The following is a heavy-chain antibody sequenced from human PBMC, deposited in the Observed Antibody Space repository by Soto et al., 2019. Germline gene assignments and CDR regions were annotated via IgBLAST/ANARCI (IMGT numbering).Heavy chain of an antibody. D-gene: IGHD3-9*01. Sequence: ASVKVSCKASGGTFSSYAISWVRQAPGQGLEWMGGIIPIFGTANYAQKFQGRVTITADESTSTAYMELSSLRSEDTAVYYCARGRSSNYDILTGYYNWFDPWGQGTLVTVS. J-gene: IGHJ5*02. CDR3: ARGRSSNYDILTGYYNWFDP. CDR2: IIPIFGTA. V-gene: IGHV1-69*13. CDR1: GGTFSSYA.